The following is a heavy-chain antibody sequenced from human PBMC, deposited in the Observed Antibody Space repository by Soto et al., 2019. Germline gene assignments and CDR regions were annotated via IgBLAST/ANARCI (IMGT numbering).Heavy chain of an antibody. CDR2: ILVSGST. D-gene: IGHD2-8*02. CDR1: VFICSSYD. CDR3: AKATATGGGAFDI. Sequence: LXLSCAASVFICSSYDMSWVRQAPGKGLEWVSTILVSGSTHYEDSVKGRFTISRDGSKNTLYLQMNSLTAGDTAVYYCAKATATGGGAFDICGQGTMVTVSS. V-gene: IGHV3-23*01. J-gene: IGHJ3*02.